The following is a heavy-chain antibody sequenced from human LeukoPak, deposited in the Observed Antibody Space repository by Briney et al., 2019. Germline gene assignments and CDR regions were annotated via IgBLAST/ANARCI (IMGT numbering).Heavy chain of an antibody. CDR1: GFTFSSYA. J-gene: IGHJ4*02. D-gene: IGHD3-3*01. Sequence: SGGSPRLSCAASGFTFSSYAMSWVRQAPGKGLEWVSAISGSGGSTYYADSVKGRFTISRDNSKNTLYLQMNSLRAEDTAVYYCAKDLGYYDFWSGSYFDYWGQGTLVTVSS. CDR2: ISGSGGST. CDR3: AKDLGYYDFWSGSYFDY. V-gene: IGHV3-23*01.